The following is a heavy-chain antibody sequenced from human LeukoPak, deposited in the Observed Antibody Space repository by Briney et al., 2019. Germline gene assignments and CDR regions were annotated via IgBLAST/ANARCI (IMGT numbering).Heavy chain of an antibody. J-gene: IGHJ4*02. CDR2: ISRGGDSI. V-gene: IGHV3-23*01. CDR3: AKAHDSSWYYFGS. Sequence: GSLRLSCAASGFRFRRYGMSWGRQAPGKGLEGVSVISRGGDSIHYADSVRGRFTISRDNSNNALYLQMNSLRVEDTAMYYCAKAHDSSWYYFGSWGRGAVVTVSS. D-gene: IGHD3-22*01. CDR1: GFRFRRYG.